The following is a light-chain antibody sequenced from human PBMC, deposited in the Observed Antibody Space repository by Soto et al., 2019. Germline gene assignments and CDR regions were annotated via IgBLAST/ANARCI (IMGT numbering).Light chain of an antibody. J-gene: IGKJ2*01. CDR1: QSVSSSY. V-gene: IGKV3-20*01. CDR2: GAS. CDR3: QQYGSSPPRT. Sequence: EIVLTQSPGTLSLSPGERATLSCSASQSVSSSYLAWYQQKPGQAPRLLIYGASSRATGIPDRFSGSGSGTAFTLTISRLEPEDFAVYYCQQYGSSPPRTFGKGTKLEIK.